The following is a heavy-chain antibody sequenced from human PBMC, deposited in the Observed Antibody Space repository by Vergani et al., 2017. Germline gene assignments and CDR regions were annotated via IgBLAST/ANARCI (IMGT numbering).Heavy chain of an antibody. J-gene: IGHJ2*01. CDR1: GGSFSGYY. CDR3: ARETDYWYFDL. CDR2: INHSGST. V-gene: IGHV4-34*01. Sequence: QVQLQQWGAGLLKPSETLSLTCAVYGGSFSGYYWSWIRQPPGKGLEWIGEINHSGSTNYNPSLKSRVTISVDTSKNQFSLKLSSVTAADTTVYYCARETDYWYFDLWGRGTLVTVSS. D-gene: IGHD1-14*01.